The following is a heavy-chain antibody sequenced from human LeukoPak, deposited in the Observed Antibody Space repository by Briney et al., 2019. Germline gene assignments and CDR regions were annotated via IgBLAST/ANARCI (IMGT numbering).Heavy chain of an antibody. V-gene: IGHV1-69-2*01. CDR3: ARGTPGIAVAGKEDWFDP. Sequence: GASVKISCKASGYTFTDYYMHWVQQAPGKGLEWMGRVDPEDGETIYAEKFQGRVTITADTSTDTAYMELSSLRSEDTAVYYCARGTPGIAVAGKEDWFDPWGQGTLVTVSS. CDR2: VDPEDGET. CDR1: GYTFTDYY. D-gene: IGHD6-19*01. J-gene: IGHJ5*02.